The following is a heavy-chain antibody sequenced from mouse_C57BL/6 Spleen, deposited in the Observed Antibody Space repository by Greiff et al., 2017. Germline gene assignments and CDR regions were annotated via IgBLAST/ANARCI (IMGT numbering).Heavy chain of an antibody. V-gene: IGHV1-64*01. Sequence: QVQLQQSGAELVKPGASVKLSCKASGYTFTSYWMHWVKQRPGQGLEWIGMIHPNSGSTNYNEKFKSKATLTVDKSSSTAYMQLSSLTSEDSAVYYCARPYYGSSFLDYWGQGTTLTVSS. CDR1: GYTFTSYW. CDR3: ARPYYGSSFLDY. D-gene: IGHD1-1*01. J-gene: IGHJ2*01. CDR2: IHPNSGST.